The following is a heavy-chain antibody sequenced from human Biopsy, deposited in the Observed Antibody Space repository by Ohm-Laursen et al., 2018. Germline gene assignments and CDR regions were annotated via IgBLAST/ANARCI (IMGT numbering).Heavy chain of an antibody. D-gene: IGHD2-15*01. Sequence: ASVKVSCKASGYTFTGQYLHWVRQDPGQGLEWMGWINPHSGTTKFAQDFQGRVTMTRDTSITTAYMELRRLRSDDTAVYYCAKGQDLRGGAEYFQHWGQGALVTVSS. CDR2: INPHSGTT. CDR1: GYTFTGQY. V-gene: IGHV1-2*02. J-gene: IGHJ1*01. CDR3: AKGQDLRGGAEYFQH.